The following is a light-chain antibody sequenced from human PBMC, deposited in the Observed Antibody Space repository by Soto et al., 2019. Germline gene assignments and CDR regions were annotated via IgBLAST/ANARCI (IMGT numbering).Light chain of an antibody. CDR3: QQTRRAPRT. V-gene: IGKV1-39*01. J-gene: IGKJ2*01. Sequence: DIQMTQSPASLAASVGDRVAITCRASQPISSFLNWYQHKPGKAPTLLIYAAYNLQGGVPSRFSGSGSGTNLTLCISSLELEDFATYYCQQTRRAPRTFGPGTKLEIK. CDR1: QPISSF. CDR2: AAY.